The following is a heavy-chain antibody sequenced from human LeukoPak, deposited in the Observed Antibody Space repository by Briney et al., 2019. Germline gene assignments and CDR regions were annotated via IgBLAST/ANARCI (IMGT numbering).Heavy chain of an antibody. Sequence: PSETLSLTCTVSGGSISSSSYYWGWICQPPGEGLEWIETISYSGTTYYNPSLRSRVTISVDTSKNQFSLKLNSVTAADTAIYYCARPRTPGTTYDAFDIWGQGTMVTVSS. CDR2: ISYSGTT. CDR1: GGSISSSSYY. D-gene: IGHD1-1*01. CDR3: ARPRTPGTTYDAFDI. J-gene: IGHJ3*02. V-gene: IGHV4-39*01.